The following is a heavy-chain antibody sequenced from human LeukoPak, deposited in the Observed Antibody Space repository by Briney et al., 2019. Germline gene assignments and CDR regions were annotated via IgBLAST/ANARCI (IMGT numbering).Heavy chain of an antibody. J-gene: IGHJ4*02. Sequence: GGSLRLFCAASGFTFSLYWMSWVGQVPGKGLEWLANIKPDGIETYHVDSVRGRFTISRDNARNSLYLQMNSVRAEDTGVYYSGRDMDNYYVSIAHWGQGTLVTVSS. CDR1: GFTFSLYW. D-gene: IGHD1-26*01. CDR3: GRDMDNYYVSIAH. V-gene: IGHV3-7*01. CDR2: IKPDGIET.